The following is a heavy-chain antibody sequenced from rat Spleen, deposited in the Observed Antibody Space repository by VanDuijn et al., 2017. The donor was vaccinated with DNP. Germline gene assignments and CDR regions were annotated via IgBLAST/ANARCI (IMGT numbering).Heavy chain of an antibody. V-gene: IGHV3-1*01. Sequence: EVRLQESGPGLVKPSQSLSLTCSVTGYSITRNYWGWIRKFPGNKLEWVGSINSAGTTKYNPSLKSRISITRDTSKNQFFLQLRSVTTEDTATYYCARSVRATSYYAMDAWGQGTSVTVSS. D-gene: IGHD1-3*01. CDR3: ARSVRATSYYAMDA. CDR2: INSAGTT. CDR1: GYSITRNY. J-gene: IGHJ4*01.